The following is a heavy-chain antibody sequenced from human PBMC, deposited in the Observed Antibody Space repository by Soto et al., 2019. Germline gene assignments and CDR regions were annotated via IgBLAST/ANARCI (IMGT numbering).Heavy chain of an antibody. V-gene: IGHV3-23*01. D-gene: IGHD3-3*01. Sequence: GGSLRLSCAASGFTFSSYAMSWVRQAPGKGLEWVSAISGSGGSTYYADSVKGRFTISRDNSKNTLYLQMNSLRAEDTAVYYCAKAWCYDFWSGYYADYWGQGTLVTVSS. J-gene: IGHJ4*02. CDR2: ISGSGGST. CDR3: AKAWCYDFWSGYYADY. CDR1: GFTFSSYA.